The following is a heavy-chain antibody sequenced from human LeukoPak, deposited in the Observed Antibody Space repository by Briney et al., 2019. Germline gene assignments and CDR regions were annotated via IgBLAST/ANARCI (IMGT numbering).Heavy chain of an antibody. D-gene: IGHD2-2*01. CDR1: GFSFSSYG. Sequence: PGGSLRLSCAASGFSFSSYGIHWVRQAPGKGLEWVSSISSSSSYIYYADSVKGRFTISRDNAKNSLYLQMNSLRAEDTAVYYCARDSSPVGSTDDAFDIWGQGTMVTVSS. CDR3: ARDSSPVGSTDDAFDI. J-gene: IGHJ3*02. CDR2: ISSSSSYI. V-gene: IGHV3-21*01.